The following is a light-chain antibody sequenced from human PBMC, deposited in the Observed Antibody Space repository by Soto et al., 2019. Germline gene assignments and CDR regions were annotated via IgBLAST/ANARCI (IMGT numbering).Light chain of an antibody. J-gene: IGLJ1*01. CDR3: SSYRSSSTRYV. CDR1: SSDVGSYTY. CDR2: EVS. Sequence: QSVLTQPASVSGSPGQSITISCTGTSSDVGSYTYVSWYQQHPGKAPKLLIYEVSYRPSGVSNRFSGSKSGNTASLTISGLQAEDEADYYCSSYRSSSTRYVFGTGTKVTVL. V-gene: IGLV2-14*01.